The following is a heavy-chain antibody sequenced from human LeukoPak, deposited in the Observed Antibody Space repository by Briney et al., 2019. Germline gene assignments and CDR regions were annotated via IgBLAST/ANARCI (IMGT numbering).Heavy chain of an antibody. J-gene: IGHJ4*02. CDR1: GFSFSSHW. D-gene: IGHD2-2*01. CDR3: ATQTYALFDY. CDR2: IKQDGSDK. V-gene: IGHV3-7*03. Sequence: GGSLRLSCVASGFSFSSHWMSWARQAPEKGLEWVGNIKQDGSDKYHADSVKGRFTISRDNAKNSLYLQISSLRAEDTAVYYCATQTYALFDYWGQGTLVTVSS.